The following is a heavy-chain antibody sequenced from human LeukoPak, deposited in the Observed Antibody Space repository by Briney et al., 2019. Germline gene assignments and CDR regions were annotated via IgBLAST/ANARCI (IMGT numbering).Heavy chain of an antibody. CDR1: GFTFSSYG. CDR2: IWYDGSNK. V-gene: IGHV3-33*08. J-gene: IGHJ4*02. D-gene: IGHD6-6*01. Sequence: GGSLRLSCATSGFTFSSYGMHWVRQAPGKGLEWVAVIWYDGSNKYYADSVKGRFTISRDNSKNTLYLQMNSLRAEDTAVYYCARDIAARRFDYWGQGTLVTVSS. CDR3: ARDIAARRFDY.